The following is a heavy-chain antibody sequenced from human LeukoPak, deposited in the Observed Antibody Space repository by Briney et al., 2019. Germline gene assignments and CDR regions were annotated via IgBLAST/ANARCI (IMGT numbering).Heavy chain of an antibody. V-gene: IGHV1-69*05. D-gene: IGHD2-2*01. Sequence: ASVKVSCKASGGTFSSYAISWVRQAPGQGLEWMGGIIPIFGTANYAQKFQSRVTITTDESTSTAYMELSSLRSEDTAVYYCAYAEEGRFDYWGQGTLVTVSS. J-gene: IGHJ4*02. CDR2: IIPIFGTA. CDR1: GGTFSSYA. CDR3: AYAEEGRFDY.